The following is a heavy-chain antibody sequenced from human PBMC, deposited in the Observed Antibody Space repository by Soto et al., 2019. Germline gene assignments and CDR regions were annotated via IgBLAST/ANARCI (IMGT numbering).Heavy chain of an antibody. J-gene: IGHJ4*02. CDR3: ARFGRTWYGSGWWDY. V-gene: IGHV1-69*01. D-gene: IGHD6-19*01. Sequence: QVQLVQSGAEVKKPGSSVKVSCKASGGTFSSYAIIWVRQAPGQGLEWMGWIIPIFGTANYAQKFQGRITITADESTSTAYMELSRLRYEDTAVYYGARFGRTWYGSGWWDYLVQGPLVTVSS. CDR1: GGTFSSYA. CDR2: IIPIFGTA.